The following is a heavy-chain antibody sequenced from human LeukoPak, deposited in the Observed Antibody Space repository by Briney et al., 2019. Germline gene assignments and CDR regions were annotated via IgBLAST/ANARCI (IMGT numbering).Heavy chain of an antibody. V-gene: IGHV4-59*08. D-gene: IGHD2-2*01. Sequence: SETLSLTCTVSGGSISSYYWSWIRQPPGKGLEWIGYIYYSGSTNYNPSLKSRVTISVDTFKNQFSLKLSSVTAADTAVYYCARHNEGYCSSTSCYAFDYWGQGTLVTVSS. CDR2: IYYSGST. J-gene: IGHJ4*02. CDR3: ARHNEGYCSSTSCYAFDY. CDR1: GGSISSYY.